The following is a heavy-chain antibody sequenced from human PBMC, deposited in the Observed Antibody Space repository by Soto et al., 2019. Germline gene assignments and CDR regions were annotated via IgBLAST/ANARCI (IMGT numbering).Heavy chain of an antibody. Sequence: GGSLRLSCAASGFSFSIYSMNWVRQAPGKGLEWVAFISFDGSKKYYADSVKGRFIISRDNSKNTVYLQMNNLRPGDAAVYHCANLLNVAAAGTPHYYGVDVWGQGTTVTAP. J-gene: IGHJ6*02. CDR2: ISFDGSKK. CDR3: ANLLNVAAAGTPHYYGVDV. D-gene: IGHD6-13*01. CDR1: GFSFSIYS. V-gene: IGHV3-30-3*01.